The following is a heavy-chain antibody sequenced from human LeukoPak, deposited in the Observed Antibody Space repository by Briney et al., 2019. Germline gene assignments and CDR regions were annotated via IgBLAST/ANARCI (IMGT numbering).Heavy chain of an antibody. CDR3: ARWRYGSGSYYDDAFDI. CDR2: ISGSGGST. V-gene: IGHV3-23*01. J-gene: IGHJ3*02. Sequence: GGTLRLSCAASGFTFSSYGMSWVRQAPGKGLEWVSAISGSGGSTYYADSVKGRFTISRDNSKNTLYLQMNSLRAEDTAVYYCARWRYGSGSYYDDAFDIWRQGTMVTVSS. D-gene: IGHD3-10*01. CDR1: GFTFSSYG.